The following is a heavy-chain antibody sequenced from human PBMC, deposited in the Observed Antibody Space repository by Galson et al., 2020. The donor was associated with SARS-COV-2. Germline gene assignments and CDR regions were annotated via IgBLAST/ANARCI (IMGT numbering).Heavy chain of an antibody. CDR1: GYTFTSYG. D-gene: IGHD3-3*01. V-gene: IGHV1-18*04. J-gene: IGHJ4*02. CDR2: ISAYNGNT. Sequence: ASVKVSCKASGYTFTSYGISWVRQAPGQGLEWMGWISAYNGNTNYAQKLQGRVTMTTDTSTSTAYMELRSLRSDDTAVYYCARDQTTYYDFWGGYFYYFDYWGQGTLVTVSS. CDR3: ARDQTTYYDFWGGYFYYFDY.